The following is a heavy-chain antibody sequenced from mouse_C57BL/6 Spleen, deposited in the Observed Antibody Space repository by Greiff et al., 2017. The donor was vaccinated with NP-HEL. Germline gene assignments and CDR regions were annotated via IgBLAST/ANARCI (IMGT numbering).Heavy chain of an antibody. CDR1: GYTFTSYW. J-gene: IGHJ2*01. V-gene: IGHV1-69*01. Sequence: QVQLQQPGAELVMPGASVKLSCKASGYTFTSYWMHWVKQRPGQGLEWIGELDPSDRYTNDNEKFKGKSTLTVDKSAGTGCVQVDSRTSEDSTVYYCGRSRDGSRDYFDDWGQGTTLTVSS. CDR2: LDPSDRYT. CDR3: GRSRDGSRDYFDD. D-gene: IGHD1-1*01.